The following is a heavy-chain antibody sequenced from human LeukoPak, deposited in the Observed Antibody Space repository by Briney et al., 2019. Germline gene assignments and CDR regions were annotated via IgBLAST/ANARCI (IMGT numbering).Heavy chain of an antibody. CDR3: ARGDFTRLLPDYYYYMDV. CDR2: IIPIFGTA. V-gene: IGHV1-69*05. Sequence: SVKVCCKASGGTFSSYAISWVRQAPGQGLEWMGRIIPIFGTANYAQKFQGRVTITTDESTSTAYMELSSLRSEDTAVYYCARGDFTRLLPDYYYYMDVWGKGTTVTVSS. CDR1: GGTFSSYA. D-gene: IGHD2-15*01. J-gene: IGHJ6*03.